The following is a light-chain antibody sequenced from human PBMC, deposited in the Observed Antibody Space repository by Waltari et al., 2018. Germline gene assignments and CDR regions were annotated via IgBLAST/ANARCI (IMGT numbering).Light chain of an antibody. CDR3: QQYNSYPLT. CDR2: KAS. V-gene: IGKV1-5*03. Sequence: IQMTQSPSTLSASVGDSVTITCRASQSISSWLAWYQQKSGKAPKLMIYKASSLESGVPSRFSGSGSGTEFTLTISSLQPDDFATYYCQQYNSYPLTFGGGTKVEIK. CDR1: QSISSW. J-gene: IGKJ4*01.